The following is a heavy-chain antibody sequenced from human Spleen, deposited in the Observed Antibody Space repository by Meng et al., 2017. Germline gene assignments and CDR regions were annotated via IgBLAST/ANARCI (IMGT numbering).Heavy chain of an antibody. CDR2: IYPSGTT. D-gene: IGHD3-10*01. Sequence: QVQPQGVGPGAGTPSGTLSPRFPVAAGPVSISNWWSWVAQPPGKGLEWIGEIYPSGTTNYNPALKGRVPISVDKSKNQFSLKLTSGSAADTDVYYCESSLLISGGSGSYLYWGQGTLVTVSS. CDR1: AGPVSISNW. V-gene: IGHV4-4*02. J-gene: IGHJ4*02. CDR3: ESSLLISGGSGSYLY.